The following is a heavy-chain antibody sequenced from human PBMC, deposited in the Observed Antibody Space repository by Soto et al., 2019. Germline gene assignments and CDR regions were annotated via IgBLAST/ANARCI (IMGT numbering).Heavy chain of an antibody. D-gene: IGHD1-1*01. V-gene: IGHV3-11*06. CDR1: GFTFSDYY. Sequence: PGGSMRLSCAASGFTFSDYYMSWIRQAPGKGLEWLSYSSDSGTFTRYADSVKGRFSISRDNAKNSLYLQINSLRGEDTAIYYCARSGDNSNLLDLRGQATPVTV. J-gene: IGHJ4*02. CDR3: ARSGDNSNLLDL. CDR2: SSDSGTFT.